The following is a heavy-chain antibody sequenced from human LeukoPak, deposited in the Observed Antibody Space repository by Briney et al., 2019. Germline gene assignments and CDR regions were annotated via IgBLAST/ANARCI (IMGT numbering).Heavy chain of an antibody. J-gene: IGHJ4*02. CDR1: VGFFSVYF. CDR2: INRRGVT. CDR3: ARGGTTYFSGSGTHP. V-gene: IGHV4-34*01. D-gene: IGHD3-10*01. Sequence: PSETLSLTCGVSVGFFSVYFGPGTPNFQGGGREGFGEINRRGVTYYNPSLESRLAISLDTSQNQFPLNLTSVTAADTAVYFCARGGTTYFSGSGTHPWGQGTLVTVSS.